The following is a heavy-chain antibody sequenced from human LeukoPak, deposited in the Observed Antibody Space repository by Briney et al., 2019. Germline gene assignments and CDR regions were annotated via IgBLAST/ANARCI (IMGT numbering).Heavy chain of an antibody. Sequence: GGSLRLSCSASGFTFGDFTMSWFRQSPGQGLEWVGFIRSKVYGGAPEHAASVAARFTISRDNSKNTLYLQMNSLRAEDTAVYYCAKDSGVVGFDYWGQGTLVTVSS. CDR1: GFTFGDFT. CDR2: IRSKVYGGAP. D-gene: IGHD2-15*01. CDR3: AKDSGVVGFDY. J-gene: IGHJ4*02. V-gene: IGHV3-49*03.